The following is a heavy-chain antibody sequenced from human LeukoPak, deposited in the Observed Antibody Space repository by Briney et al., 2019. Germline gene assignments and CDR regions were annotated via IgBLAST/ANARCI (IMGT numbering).Heavy chain of an antibody. Sequence: GGSLRLSCAASGFTFSSYEMNCVRRAPGKGRWWVSYISVIVSTIYYADSVKGRFTTSRDNAKNSLYLQMHSLRAEDTDVYYCARAENGPPHYDSSGYVSYWGQGTLVTVSS. CDR2: ISVIVSTI. D-gene: IGHD3-22*01. CDR3: ARAENGPPHYDSSGYVSY. V-gene: IGHV3-48*03. CDR1: GFTFSSYE. J-gene: IGHJ4*02.